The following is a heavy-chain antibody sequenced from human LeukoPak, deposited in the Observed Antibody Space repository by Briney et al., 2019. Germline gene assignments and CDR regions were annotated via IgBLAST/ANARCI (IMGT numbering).Heavy chain of an antibody. Sequence: PGGFLRLSCAASGFTFSGYWMTWVRQAPRKGLEWVANIKRDGSQKNYVDSVKGRFTISRDNPKNSLYLQMNSLRAEDTAVYYCARGYYYALDGWGQGTTVTVSS. J-gene: IGHJ6*02. V-gene: IGHV3-7*05. CDR3: ARGYYYALDG. CDR1: GFTFSGYW. CDR2: IKRDGSQK.